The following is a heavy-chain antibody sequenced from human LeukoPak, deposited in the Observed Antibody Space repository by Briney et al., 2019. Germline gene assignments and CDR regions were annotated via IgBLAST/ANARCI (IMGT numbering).Heavy chain of an antibody. CDR2: ISAYNGNT. Sequence: ASVKVSCKASGYTFTSYGISWVRQAPGQGLEWMGWISAYNGNTNYAQKLQGRVTMTTDTSTSTAYMELRSLRSDDTAVYYRARDNIVVVVAATPTPFDYWGQGTLVTVSS. V-gene: IGHV1-18*01. CDR1: GYTFTSYG. J-gene: IGHJ4*02. D-gene: IGHD2-15*01. CDR3: ARDNIVVVVAATPTPFDY.